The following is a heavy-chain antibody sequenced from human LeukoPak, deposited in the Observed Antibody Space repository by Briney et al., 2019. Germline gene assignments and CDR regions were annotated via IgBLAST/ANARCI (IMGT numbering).Heavy chain of an antibody. D-gene: IGHD3-10*01. J-gene: IGHJ3*02. CDR1: GGTFSSYA. CDR2: IIPIFGTA. CDR3: AAYYYGSGSYYTEAFDI. Sequence: GASVKVSCKASGGTFSSYAISWVRQAPGQGLEWMGRIIPIFGTANDAQKFQGRVTITTDEPTSTTYMELSSLRSEDKAVYYCAAYYYGSGSYYTEAFDIWGQGTMVTVSS. V-gene: IGHV1-69*05.